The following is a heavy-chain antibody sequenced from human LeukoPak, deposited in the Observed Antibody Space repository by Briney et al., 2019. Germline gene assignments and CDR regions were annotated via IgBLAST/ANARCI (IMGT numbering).Heavy chain of an antibody. CDR3: AKDPDCSSTSCYTLESGY. V-gene: IGHV3-11*01. J-gene: IGHJ4*02. CDR2: ISSSGSTI. Sequence: GGSLRLSCAASGFTFSDYYMSWIRQAPGKGLEWVSYISSSGSTIYYADSVKGRFTISRDNAKNSLYLQMNSLRTEDTALYYCAKDPDCSSTSCYTLESGYWGQGTLVTVSS. D-gene: IGHD2-2*02. CDR1: GFTFSDYY.